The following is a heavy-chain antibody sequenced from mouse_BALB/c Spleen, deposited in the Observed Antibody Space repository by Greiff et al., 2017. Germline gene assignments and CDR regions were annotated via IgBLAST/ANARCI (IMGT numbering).Heavy chain of an antibody. CDR3: VRKAFAY. CDR2: IRSKSNNYAT. J-gene: IGHJ3*01. Sequence: EVQGVESGGGSVQPKGSLKLSCAASGFTFNTYAMNWVRQAPGKGLEWVARIRSKSNNYATYYADSVKDRFTISRDDSQSMLYLQMNNLKTEDTAMYYCVRKAFAYWGQGTLVTVSA. V-gene: IGHV10-1*02. CDR1: GFTFNTYA.